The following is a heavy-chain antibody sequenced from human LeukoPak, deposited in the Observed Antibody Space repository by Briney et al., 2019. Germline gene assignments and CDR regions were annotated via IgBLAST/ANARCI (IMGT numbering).Heavy chain of an antibody. J-gene: IGHJ4*02. D-gene: IGHD3-10*01. CDR2: IKRDGSEK. CDR3: GRGSVGFGELNY. Sequence: GGSLRLSCAASGFTFSSYWMTWVRQAPGRGLEWVANIKRDGSEKNYVDSVKGRFTLSRDNSKNTLYLQMNSLRIEDTAVYYCGRGSVGFGELNYWGQGTLVTVSS. V-gene: IGHV3-7*04. CDR1: GFTFSSYW.